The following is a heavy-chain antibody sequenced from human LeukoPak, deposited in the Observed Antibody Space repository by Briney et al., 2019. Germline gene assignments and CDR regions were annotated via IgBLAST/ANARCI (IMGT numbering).Heavy chain of an antibody. J-gene: IGHJ4*02. CDR3: AREEGGLVPAAILDC. D-gene: IGHD2-2*02. V-gene: IGHV3-11*01. CDR1: GFTFPDYY. Sequence: GGSLRLSCEASGFTFPDYYMSWIRQAPGKGLEWISYISYDSSTKYHAESVKGRFTISRDNAKNSLYLQMNSLRAEDTAVYYCAREEGGLVPAAILDCWGQGTLVIVSS. CDR2: ISYDSSTK.